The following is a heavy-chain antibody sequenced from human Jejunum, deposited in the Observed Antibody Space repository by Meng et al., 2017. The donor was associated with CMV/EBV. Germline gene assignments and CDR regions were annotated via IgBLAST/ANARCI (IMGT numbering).Heavy chain of an antibody. D-gene: IGHD2-21*01. V-gene: IGHV3-23*01. Sequence: LRLSCAASGFTFSTYAMSWVRQAPGKGLEWVSRISGSDDSTYYGDSVKGRFTISRDNSKSTVYLQMNSLRAEDTAIYYCTKGGLLDYWGQGTLVTVSS. CDR3: TKGGLLDY. CDR2: ISGSDDST. CDR1: GFTFSTYA. J-gene: IGHJ4*02.